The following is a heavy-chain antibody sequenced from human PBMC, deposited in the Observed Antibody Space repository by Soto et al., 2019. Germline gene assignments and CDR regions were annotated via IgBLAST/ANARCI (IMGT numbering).Heavy chain of an antibody. CDR2: IRSKAYGGTT. CDR1: GFTFGDYA. CDR3: TRSQHDYGHFPRGMDV. J-gene: IGHJ6*02. Sequence: GGSLRLSCTASGFTFGDYAMSWFRQAPGKGLEWVGFIRSKAYGGTTEYAASVKGRFTISRDDSKSIAYLQMNSLKTEDTAVYYCTRSQHDYGHFPRGMDVWGQGTTVTVSS. V-gene: IGHV3-49*03. D-gene: IGHD4-17*01.